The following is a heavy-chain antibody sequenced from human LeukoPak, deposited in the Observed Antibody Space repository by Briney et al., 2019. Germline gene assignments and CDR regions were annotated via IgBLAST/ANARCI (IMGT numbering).Heavy chain of an antibody. CDR1: GFTFSSYG. CDR3: ARDYYCSGGSCLYFDY. D-gene: IGHD2-15*01. CDR2: MYYDGISK. J-gene: IGHJ4*02. Sequence: PGGSLRLSCAASGFTFSSYGMHWVRQAPGKGLEWVAVMYYDGISKYYADSVKGRFTISRDNSNNTLFLQMNSLRVEDTAVYYCARDYYCSGGSCLYFDYWGQETLVTVSS. V-gene: IGHV3-33*01.